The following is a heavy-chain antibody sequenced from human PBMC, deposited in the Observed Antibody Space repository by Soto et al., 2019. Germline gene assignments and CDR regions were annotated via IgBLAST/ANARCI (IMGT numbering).Heavy chain of an antibody. J-gene: IGHJ4*02. CDR2: VYYSGTT. CDR1: GGSVSNKTYY. V-gene: IGHV4-61*01. Sequence: SETLSLTCSVSGGSVSNKTYYWSWIRQPPGKRLEWIGYVYYSGTTNYNPSLKSRVTISVDLSKNQFSLRLSSVTTADTALYYCARTTAVPNTLRSRYFFDYWGQETLVTVSS. D-gene: IGHD4-17*01. CDR3: ARTTAVPNTLRSRYFFDY.